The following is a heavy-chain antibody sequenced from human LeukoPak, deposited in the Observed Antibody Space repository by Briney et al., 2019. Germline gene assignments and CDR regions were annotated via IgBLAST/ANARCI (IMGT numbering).Heavy chain of an antibody. D-gene: IGHD6-19*01. J-gene: IGHJ4*02. V-gene: IGHV4-39*01. CDR1: GVSISSSSYY. CDR3: ARHPRIAVAIDY. Sequence: PSETLSLTCTVSGVSISSSSYYWGWIRQPPGKGLEWIGSIYYSGSTYYNPSLKSRVTISVDTSKNQFSLKLSSVTAADTAVYYCARHPRIAVAIDYWGQGTLVTVSS. CDR2: IYYSGST.